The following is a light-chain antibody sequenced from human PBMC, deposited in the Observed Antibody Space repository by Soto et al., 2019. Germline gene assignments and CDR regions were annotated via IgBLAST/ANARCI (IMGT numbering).Light chain of an antibody. Sequence: QSALTQPASVSGSPGQSIIISCTGTSSDVGAYNYVSWYQQHPDKAHKVMIYEVTNRPSGVSNRFSGSKSGNTASLTISGLQAQDEADYYCSSYTRSDIFVLGNGTKVT. CDR1: SSDVGAYNY. V-gene: IGLV2-14*01. J-gene: IGLJ1*01. CDR3: SSYTRSDIFV. CDR2: EVT.